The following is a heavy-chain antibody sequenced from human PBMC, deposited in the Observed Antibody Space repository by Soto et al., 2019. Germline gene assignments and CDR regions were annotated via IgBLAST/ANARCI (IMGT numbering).Heavy chain of an antibody. Sequence: QVQLVQSGAEVKKPGSSVKVSCKASGGTFSSYTISWVRQAPGQGLEWMGRIIPILGIANYAQKFQGRVTITADKSTSTAYMELSSLRSEDTAVYYCARGWAAKPAGYYYYYMDVWGKGTTVTVSS. CDR2: IIPILGIA. V-gene: IGHV1-69*02. J-gene: IGHJ6*03. D-gene: IGHD2-2*01. CDR3: ARGWAAKPAGYYYYYMDV. CDR1: GGTFSSYT.